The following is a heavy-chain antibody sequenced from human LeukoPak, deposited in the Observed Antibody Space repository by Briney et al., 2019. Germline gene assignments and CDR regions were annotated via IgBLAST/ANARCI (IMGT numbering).Heavy chain of an antibody. V-gene: IGHV4-61*02. CDR1: GGSNSRDSFY. D-gene: IGHD2-2*01. J-gene: IGHJ4*02. CDR3: AREEMPGKFDY. Sequence: SETLSLTCTVSGGSNSRDSFYWSWIRQPAGKGLEWIGRIYPSGSTNYNPSLKSRVTISVDTSKNQFSLKLSSVTAADTAVYFCAREEMPGKFDYWGQGILVTVSS. CDR2: IYPSGST.